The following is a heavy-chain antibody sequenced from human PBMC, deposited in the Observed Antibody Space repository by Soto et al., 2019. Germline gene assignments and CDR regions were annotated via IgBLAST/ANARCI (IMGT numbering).Heavy chain of an antibody. V-gene: IGHV1-18*01. CDR1: GYTFTSYG. CDR2: ISAYNDHT. D-gene: IGHD3-3*01. Sequence: QVQLVQSGAEVKKPGASVKVSCKASGYTFTSYGISWVRQAPGQRLEWLGWISAYNDHTNYAQKLQDRVTMTTDTSPSTAYMELRSLRFDDTAVYYCARAYEFWSGYSNFDYWGQGTLVTVSS. J-gene: IGHJ4*02. CDR3: ARAYEFWSGYSNFDY.